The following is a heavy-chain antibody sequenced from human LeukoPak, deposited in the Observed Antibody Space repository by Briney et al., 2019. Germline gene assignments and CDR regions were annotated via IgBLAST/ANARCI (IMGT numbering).Heavy chain of an antibody. CDR1: GFTFSDYY. V-gene: IGHV3-11*06. J-gene: IGHJ4*02. D-gene: IGHD2-15*01. CDR2: ISGSSSYI. CDR3: ARDREGYCSGGRCTNFDY. Sequence: GGSLRLSCAASGFTFSDYYMSWIRQAPGKGLEWVSSISGSSSYIYYADSLRGRFTISRDNAKNSLYLQMNSLRAEDTAVYYCARDREGYCSGGRCTNFDYWGQGTLVTVSS.